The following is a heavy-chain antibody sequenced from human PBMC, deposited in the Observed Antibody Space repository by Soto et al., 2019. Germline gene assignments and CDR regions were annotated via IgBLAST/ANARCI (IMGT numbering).Heavy chain of an antibody. CDR1: GGTFSSYT. CDR2: IIPILGIA. CDR3: ARGDCSSTSCDAHTRDY. V-gene: IGHV1-69*02. D-gene: IGHD2-2*01. J-gene: IGHJ4*02. Sequence: QVQLVQSGAEVKKPGSSVKVSCKASGGTFSSYTISWVRQAPGQGLEWMGRIIPILGIANYAQMFQGRVPMPADKSTSTAYRELSSLRSEDTAVYYCARGDCSSTSCDAHTRDYWGQGTLVTVSS.